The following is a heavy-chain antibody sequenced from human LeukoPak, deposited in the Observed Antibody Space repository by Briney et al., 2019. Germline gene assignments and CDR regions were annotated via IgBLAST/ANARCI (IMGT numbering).Heavy chain of an antibody. J-gene: IGHJ3*02. Sequence: GGSLRLSCAASGFTFSSYAMTWVRQAPGKGLEWVSVIYSGGSTYYADSVKGRFTISRDNSKNTLYLQMNSLRAEDTAVYYCARDGANFAFDIWGQGTMVTVSS. CDR1: GFTFSSYA. D-gene: IGHD3-16*01. CDR3: ARDGANFAFDI. CDR2: IYSGGST. V-gene: IGHV3-66*01.